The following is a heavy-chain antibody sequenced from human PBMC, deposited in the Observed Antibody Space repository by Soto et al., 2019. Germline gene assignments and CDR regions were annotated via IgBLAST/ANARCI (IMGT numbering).Heavy chain of an antibody. CDR2: IIPLLGIA. CDR3: AIEYCSSTSCYRDY. V-gene: IGHV1-69*02. CDR1: GGTFSSYT. D-gene: IGHD2-2*02. Sequence: QVQLVQSGAEVKKPGSSVKVSCKASGGTFSSYTISWVRQAPGQGLEWMGRIIPLLGIAHYAQKFQGRVTMTADKSTSTAYMELSSLRSEDTAVYYWAIEYCSSTSCYRDYWCQGTRVTVSS. J-gene: IGHJ4*02.